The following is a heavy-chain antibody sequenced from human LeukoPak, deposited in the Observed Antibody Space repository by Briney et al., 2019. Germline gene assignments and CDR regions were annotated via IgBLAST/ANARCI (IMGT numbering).Heavy chain of an antibody. CDR3: ARVQGGGYRTADY. J-gene: IGHJ4*02. CDR1: GFTFSSNW. V-gene: IGHV3-30*03. CDR2: ILENGSNQ. Sequence: GGSLRLSCAASGFTFSSNWMSWVRQAPGSGLDWVAVILENGSNQYYADSVKGRFTISRDNSKNTLFLQMNSLRGEDTAMYYCARVQGGGYRTADYWGQGTLVTVSS. D-gene: IGHD6-19*01.